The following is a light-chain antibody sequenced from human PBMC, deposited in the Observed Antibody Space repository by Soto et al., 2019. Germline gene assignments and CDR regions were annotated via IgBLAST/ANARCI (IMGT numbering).Light chain of an antibody. V-gene: IGKV2-30*01. CDR1: KSLERSDGNTY. J-gene: IGKJ4*01. CDR2: RVS. CDR3: QQGTHWPRT. Sequence: DVVLTQSPLSLPVALGQPASISCRSSKSLERSDGNTYLSWFHLRLGQSPRRLIYRVSSRDVGVPDRFSGSWSGTDFTLTINKVEAEDVGVYYCQQGTHWPRTFGGGTQVEI.